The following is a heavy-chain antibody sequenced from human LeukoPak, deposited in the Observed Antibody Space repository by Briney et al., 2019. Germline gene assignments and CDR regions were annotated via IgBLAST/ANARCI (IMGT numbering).Heavy chain of an antibody. Sequence: SETLSLTCTVSGGSISSSSYYWGWIRQPPGKGLEWIGSIYYSGSTYYNPPLKSRVTISVDTSKNQFSLKLSSVTAADTAVYYCASEVGANFDYWGQGTLVTVSS. CDR3: ASEVGANFDY. J-gene: IGHJ4*02. CDR1: GGSISSSSYY. D-gene: IGHD1-26*01. V-gene: IGHV4-39*01. CDR2: IYYSGST.